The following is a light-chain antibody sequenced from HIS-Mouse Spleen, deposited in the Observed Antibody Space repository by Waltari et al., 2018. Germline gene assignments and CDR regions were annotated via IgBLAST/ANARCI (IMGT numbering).Light chain of an antibody. J-gene: IGLJ2*01. CDR2: EDS. CDR1: ALPKTY. V-gene: IGLV3-10*01. Sequence: SYELTQPPSVSVSPGQTARITCSGDALPKTYAYWYQQKSGQAPVLVIYEDSKRPSGIPERFSGSSSGTMATFTISGAQVEDEADYYCYSTDSSGNHRVFGGGTKLTVL. CDR3: YSTDSSGNHRV.